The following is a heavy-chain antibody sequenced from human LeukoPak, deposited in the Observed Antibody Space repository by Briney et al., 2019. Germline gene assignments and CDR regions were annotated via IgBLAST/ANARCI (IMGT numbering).Heavy chain of an antibody. CDR2: TYYRSKWYN. J-gene: IGHJ5*02. CDR3: ARDQRVTIFGSPPYNWFDP. D-gene: IGHD3-3*01. V-gene: IGHV6-1*01. CDR1: GDSVSSNSAA. Sequence: SQTLSLTCAISGDSVSSNSAAWNWIRQSTSRGLEWLGRTYYRSKWYNDYAVSVKSRITINPDTSKNQFSLQLNSVTPEDTAVYYCARDQRVTIFGSPPYNWFDPWGQGTLVTVSS.